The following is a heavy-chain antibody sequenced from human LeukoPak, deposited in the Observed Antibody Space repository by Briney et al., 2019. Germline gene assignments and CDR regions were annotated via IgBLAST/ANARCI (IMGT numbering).Heavy chain of an antibody. D-gene: IGHD5-18*01. Sequence: NPSETLSLTCNVSGGSVSSGSYYWSWIRQPPGKGLEWIDYIYNSGTTNYNPSLKSRVTISVDSSKNQFSLKLTSVTAADTAVYYCARGARGYSYGWGQGTLVTVSS. J-gene: IGHJ4*01. CDR3: ARGARGYSYG. V-gene: IGHV4-61*01. CDR1: GGSVSSGSYY. CDR2: IYNSGTT.